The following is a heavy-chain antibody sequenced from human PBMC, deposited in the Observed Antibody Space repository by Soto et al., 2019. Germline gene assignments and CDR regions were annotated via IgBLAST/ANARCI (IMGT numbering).Heavy chain of an antibody. CDR3: ARGQTWAHFDY. V-gene: IGHV3-64*01. J-gene: IGHJ4*02. CDR1: GFTFSSYA. Sequence: EVQLVESGGGLVQPGGSLRLSCAASGFTFSSYAMHWVRQAPGKGLEYVSALSPDGGSTYYANSVKGRFTISRDNSKSTLDLQMGSLRGEDLAVYYCARGQTWAHFDYWGQGTLVTVSS. D-gene: IGHD1-26*01. CDR2: LSPDGGST.